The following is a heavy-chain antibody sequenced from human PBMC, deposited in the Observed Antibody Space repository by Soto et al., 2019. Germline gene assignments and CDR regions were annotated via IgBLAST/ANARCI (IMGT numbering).Heavy chain of an antibody. J-gene: IGHJ3*02. V-gene: IGHV3-23*01. CDR1: GFTFGDYA. CDR3: AKDPNGNYIGGFEM. CDR2: ITVGGST. Sequence: TGGSLRLSCTTSGFTFGDYALSWVRQGPGGGLEWVSGITVGGSTHYADSVEGRFRISRDNFRDTLSLHMSGLRVEDTAMYYCAKDPNGNYIGGFEMCGQGTLVTVSS. D-gene: IGHD1-7*01.